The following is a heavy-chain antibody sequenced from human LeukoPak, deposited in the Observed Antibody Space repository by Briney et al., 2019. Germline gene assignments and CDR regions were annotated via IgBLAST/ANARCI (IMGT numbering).Heavy chain of an antibody. CDR1: GGTFSSYA. CDR2: IIPIFGTA. Sequence: SVKVSCKASGGTFSSYAISWVRQAPGQGLEWMGGIIPIFGTANYAQKFQGRVTITTDESTSTAYMELSSLRSEDTAVYYCARDSCGGDCYDAFDIWGQGTMVTVSS. V-gene: IGHV1-69*05. J-gene: IGHJ3*02. CDR3: ARDSCGGDCYDAFDI. D-gene: IGHD2-21*02.